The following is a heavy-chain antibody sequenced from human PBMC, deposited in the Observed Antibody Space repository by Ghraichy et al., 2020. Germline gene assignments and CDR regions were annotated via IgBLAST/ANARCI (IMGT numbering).Heavy chain of an antibody. CDR2: ISSSGSTI. CDR1: GFTFSNYE. J-gene: IGHJ4*02. D-gene: IGHD5-18*01. V-gene: IGHV3-48*03. Sequence: GGSLRLSCAASGFTFSNYEMNWVRQAPGKGLEWVSYISSSGSTIYYADSVKGRFTISRDNAKNSLYLQMNSLRAEDTAVYYCATTSPPFPDTAFDTGPYYFDYWGQGTLVTVSS. CDR3: ATTSPPFPDTAFDTGPYYFDY.